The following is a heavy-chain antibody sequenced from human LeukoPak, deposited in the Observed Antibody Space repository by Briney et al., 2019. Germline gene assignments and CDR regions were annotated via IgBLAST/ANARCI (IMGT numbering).Heavy chain of an antibody. Sequence: ASVKVSCKASGYNFNSYEINWVRQATGQGLEWMGWMNPNSGNTGYAQKFQGRVIITRNNSISTAYMELSRLRSDDTAVYYRARANMVRGVGSFFDRNWFDPWGQGTLVTVSS. D-gene: IGHD3-10*01. CDR2: MNPNSGNT. CDR3: ARANMVRGVGSFFDRNWFDP. J-gene: IGHJ5*02. V-gene: IGHV1-8*03. CDR1: GYNFNSYE.